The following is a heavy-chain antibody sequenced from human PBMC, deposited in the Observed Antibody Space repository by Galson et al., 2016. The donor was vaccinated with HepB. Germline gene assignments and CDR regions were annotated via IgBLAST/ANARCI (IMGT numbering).Heavy chain of an antibody. D-gene: IGHD3-22*01. J-gene: IGHJ3*02. Sequence: SLRLSCAASGFTFDDYGMNWARQVPGKGLEWVSGINWNGGTTNYVDSVKGRFTISRDNAKNSLYLQMNSLRAGDTALYYCAKSSGYYFVDSLDMWGQGTMVTVSS. CDR3: AKSSGYYFVDSLDM. CDR2: INWNGGTT. CDR1: GFTFDDYG. V-gene: IGHV3-20*04.